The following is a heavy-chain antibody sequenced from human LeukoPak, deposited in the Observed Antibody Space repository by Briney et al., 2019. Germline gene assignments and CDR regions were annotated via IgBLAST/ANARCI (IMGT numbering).Heavy chain of an antibody. CDR1: GFTFSDAW. V-gene: IGHV3-15*01. CDR3: TTDFQSFDY. CDR2: IKSKADGGTT. J-gene: IGHJ4*02. Sequence: PGGSLRLSCAASGFTFSDAWMSWVRQAPGKGLEWVGRIKSKADGGTTDYAAPVKGRLTISGDDSKKTLYLQMNSLKTEDTAVYYCTTDFQSFDYWGQGTLVTVSS.